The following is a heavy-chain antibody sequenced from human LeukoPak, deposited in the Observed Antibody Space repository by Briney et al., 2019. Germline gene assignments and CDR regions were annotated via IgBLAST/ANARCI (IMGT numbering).Heavy chain of an antibody. Sequence: PSETLSLTCTVSANSISSYYWSWIRQPPGKGLEWIAYIHYSGSTSYNPSLKSRVTMSLDTSKNQFSLTLSSVTAADTAVYYCARTSGWLDYWGQGTLVTVSS. CDR3: ARTSGWLDY. V-gene: IGHV4-59*08. CDR1: ANSISSYY. D-gene: IGHD6-19*01. CDR2: IHYSGST. J-gene: IGHJ4*02.